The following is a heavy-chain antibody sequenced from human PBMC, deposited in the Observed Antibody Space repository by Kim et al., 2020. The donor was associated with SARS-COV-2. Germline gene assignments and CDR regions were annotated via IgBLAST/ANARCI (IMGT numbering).Heavy chain of an antibody. Sequence: SETLSLTCAVSGGSISSSNWWSWVRQPPGKGLEWIGEIYHSGSTNYNPSLKSRVTISVDKSKNQFSLKLSSVTAADTAVYYCARVQRITIFGVVIEGYGMVVWGQGTTVTVSS. D-gene: IGHD3-3*01. CDR3: ARVQRITIFGVVIEGYGMVV. J-gene: IGHJ6*02. V-gene: IGHV4-4*02. CDR2: IYHSGST. CDR1: GGSISSSNW.